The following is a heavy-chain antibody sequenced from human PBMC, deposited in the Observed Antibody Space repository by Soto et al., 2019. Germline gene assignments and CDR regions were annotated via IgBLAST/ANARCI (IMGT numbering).Heavy chain of an antibody. D-gene: IGHD6-19*01. CDR3: ARGIAVAGTDYYYGMDV. J-gene: IGHJ6*02. Sequence: LRLSCAASGFTFSSYGMHWVRQAPGKGLEWVAVISYDGSNKYYADSVKGRFTISRDNSKNTLYLQMNSLRAEDTAVYYCARGIAVAGTDYYYGMDVWGQGTTVTVSS. V-gene: IGHV3-30*03. CDR2: ISYDGSNK. CDR1: GFTFSSYG.